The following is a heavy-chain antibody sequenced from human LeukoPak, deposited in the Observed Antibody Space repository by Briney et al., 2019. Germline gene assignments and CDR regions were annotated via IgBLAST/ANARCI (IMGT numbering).Heavy chain of an antibody. CDR3: ARSQLQYCSTTSCYVFDS. Sequence: PGGSLRLSCVTSGFTFSSYGMHWVRQAPGKGLQWVAVISFDGSEKYYADSVKGRFTISTDYSRNTLYLEMNSLRADDTAVYYCARSQLQYCSTTSCYVFDSWGQGTLATVSS. V-gene: IGHV3-30*19. D-gene: IGHD2-2*01. CDR1: GFTFSSYG. CDR2: ISFDGSEK. J-gene: IGHJ4*02.